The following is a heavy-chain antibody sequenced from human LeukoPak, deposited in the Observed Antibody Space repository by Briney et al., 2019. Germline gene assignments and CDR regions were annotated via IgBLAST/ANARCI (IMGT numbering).Heavy chain of an antibody. CDR3: AKERGSGYYDYYFDY. J-gene: IGHJ4*02. CDR1: GFTFSSYG. D-gene: IGHD3-3*01. CDR2: ISYDGSNK. Sequence: GGSLRLSCAASGFTFSSYGMHWVRQAPGKGLEWVAVISYDGSNKYYADSVKGRFTISRDNSKNTLYLQMNSLRAEGTAVYYCAKERGSGYYDYYFDYWGQGTLVTVSS. V-gene: IGHV3-30*18.